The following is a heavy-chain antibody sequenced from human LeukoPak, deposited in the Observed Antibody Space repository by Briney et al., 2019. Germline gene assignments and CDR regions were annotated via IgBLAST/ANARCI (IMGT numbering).Heavy chain of an antibody. CDR1: GFSLSTSGVG. V-gene: IGHV2-5*02. CDR3: AHLEGGFSSDWYFQGFVY. CDR2: IYGDDDK. J-gene: IGHJ4*02. D-gene: IGHD6-13*01. Sequence: SGPTLVKPTQTLRLTCTFSGFSLSTSGVGVGWIRQPPGKALEWFALIYGDDDKRYSPSLKSRLTITKDPSKNQVVLRMTNMDPVDTATYYCAHLEGGFSSDWYFQGFVYWGQGILVTVSS.